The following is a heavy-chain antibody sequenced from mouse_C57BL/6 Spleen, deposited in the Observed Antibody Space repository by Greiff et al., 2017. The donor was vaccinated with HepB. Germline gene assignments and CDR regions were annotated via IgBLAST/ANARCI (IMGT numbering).Heavy chain of an antibody. Sequence: LVEPGASVKISCKASGYSFTDYNMNWVKQSNGKSLEWIGVINPNYGTTSYNQKFKGKATLTVDQSSSTAYMQLNSLTSEDSAVYYCARSITTVVERFAYWGQGTLVTVSA. CDR1: GYSFTDYN. CDR2: INPNYGTT. D-gene: IGHD1-1*01. CDR3: ARSITTVVERFAY. V-gene: IGHV1-39*01. J-gene: IGHJ3*01.